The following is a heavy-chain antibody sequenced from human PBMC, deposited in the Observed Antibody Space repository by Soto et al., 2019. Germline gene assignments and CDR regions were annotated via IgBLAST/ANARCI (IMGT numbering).Heavy chain of an antibody. D-gene: IGHD3-10*01. Sequence: WETLSLTCTVSGGSISSSSYYCGWIRQPPGKGLEWIGSIYYSGSTYYNPSLKSRVTISVDTSKNQFSLKLSSVTAADTAVYYCARLDYYGSGSPPNWFDPWGQGTLVTVSS. CDR1: GGSISSSSYY. J-gene: IGHJ5*02. CDR3: ARLDYYGSGSPPNWFDP. CDR2: IYYSGST. V-gene: IGHV4-39*01.